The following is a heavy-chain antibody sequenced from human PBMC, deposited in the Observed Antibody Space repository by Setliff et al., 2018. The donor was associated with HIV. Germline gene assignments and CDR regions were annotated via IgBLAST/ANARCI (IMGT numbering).Heavy chain of an antibody. CDR1: GGSISSGSYH. V-gene: IGHV4-39*07. J-gene: IGHJ4*02. D-gene: IGHD6-19*01. Sequence: SETLSLTCTVSGGSISSGSYHWSWIRQPPGKGLEWIGSIYYSGSTYYNPSLKSRVTISVDTSKNQFSLKLSSVTAADTAVYYCARRSGWYDYWGQGTLVTVSS. CDR3: ARRSGWYDY. CDR2: IYYSGST.